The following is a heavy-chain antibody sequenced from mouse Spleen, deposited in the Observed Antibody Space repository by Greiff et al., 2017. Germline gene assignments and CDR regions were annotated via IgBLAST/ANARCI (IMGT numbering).Heavy chain of an antibody. CDR2: INPGSGGT. V-gene: IGHV1-54*01. J-gene: IGHJ3*01. CDR3: ARSGLDGYPAWFAY. D-gene: IGHD2-3*01. Sequence: QVQLQQSGAELVRPGTSVKVSCKASGYAFTNYLIEWVKQRPGQGLEWIGVINPGSGGTNYNEKFKGKATLTADKSSSTAYMQLSSLTSEDSAVYFCARSGLDGYPAWFAYWGQGTLVTVSA. CDR1: GYAFTNYL.